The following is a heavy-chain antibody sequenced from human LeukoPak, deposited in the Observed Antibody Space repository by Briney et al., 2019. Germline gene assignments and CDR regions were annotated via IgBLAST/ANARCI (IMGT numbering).Heavy chain of an antibody. CDR1: GFTSSSYW. Sequence: GGSLRLSCAASGFTSSSYWMSWVRQAPGKGLEWVANIRQDGSEKYYVDSVKGRFTISRDNAKNSLYLQMNSLRAEDTAVYYCARWKGYCSSTRCYYYYYYMDVWGKGTTVTVSS. CDR3: ARWKGYCSSTRCYYYYYYMDV. J-gene: IGHJ6*03. V-gene: IGHV3-7*01. D-gene: IGHD2-2*01. CDR2: IRQDGSEK.